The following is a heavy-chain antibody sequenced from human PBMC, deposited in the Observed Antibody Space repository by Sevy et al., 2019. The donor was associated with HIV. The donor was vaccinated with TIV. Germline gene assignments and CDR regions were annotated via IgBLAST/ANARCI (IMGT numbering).Heavy chain of an antibody. J-gene: IGHJ4*02. Sequence: GGSLRLSCVASGFAFSDYGMHWVRQAPGKGLEWVAVIWYDGNNQHYPDSVRGRFTISRDNSKNTLYLQLSSLRAEDTAVYYCARDPRIFGDYLLTYFDYWGQGVLVTVSS. CDR3: ARDPRIFGDYLLTYFDY. CDR2: IWYDGNNQ. D-gene: IGHD4-17*01. V-gene: IGHV3-33*01. CDR1: GFAFSDYG.